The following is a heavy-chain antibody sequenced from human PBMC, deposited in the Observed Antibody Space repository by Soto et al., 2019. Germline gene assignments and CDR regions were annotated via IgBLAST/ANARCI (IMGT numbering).Heavy chain of an antibody. Sequence: GGSLRLSCAASGFTLSSYAMSWVRQAPGKGLEWVSAISGSGGSTYYADSVKGRFTISRDNAKNTLYLQMNSLRAEDTAVYYCAPPQGAGGGYWGQGTLVTVSS. D-gene: IGHD3-16*01. CDR1: GFTLSSYA. CDR2: ISGSGGST. J-gene: IGHJ4*02. V-gene: IGHV3-23*01. CDR3: APPQGAGGGY.